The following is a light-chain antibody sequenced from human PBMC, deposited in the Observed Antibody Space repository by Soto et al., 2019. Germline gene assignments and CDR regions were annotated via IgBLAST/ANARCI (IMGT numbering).Light chain of an antibody. V-gene: IGKV1-9*01. CDR3: QQVKSYPLT. J-gene: IGKJ4*01. Sequence: DIQLTQSPSFLSVSVGDRVTITCRATQGISTYLAWYQHKPGKAPKLLIYTASTLQSGVPSRFSGSGSGTDFTLTISSLQPEDFATYYCQQVKSYPLTFGGGTKVEIK. CDR1: QGISTY. CDR2: TAS.